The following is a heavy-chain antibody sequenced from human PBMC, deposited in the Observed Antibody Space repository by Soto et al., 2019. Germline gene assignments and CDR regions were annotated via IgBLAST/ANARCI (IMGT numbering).Heavy chain of an antibody. CDR2: TSHDGGNK. D-gene: IGHD3-10*01. CDR1: GFTFANYG. J-gene: IGHJ6*04. CDR3: VKGGPGIGSVRGRTYYVMDV. V-gene: IGHV3-30*18. Sequence: QVQLVESGGGVVQPGRSLRLSCAASGFTFANYGTHWVRQAPGKGLEWVAVTSHDGGNKYYADSVKGRFTISRDNSKNMLFLQVNRRIPEDTAVYYCVKGGPGIGSVRGRTYYVMDVWGKGTTVTVSS.